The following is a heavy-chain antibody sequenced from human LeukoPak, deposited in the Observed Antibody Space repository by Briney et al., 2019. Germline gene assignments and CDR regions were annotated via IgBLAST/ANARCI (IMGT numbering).Heavy chain of an antibody. V-gene: IGHV4-61*08. CDR1: GGSISSGDYY. CDR2: IYYSGST. D-gene: IGHD3-3*02. Sequence: SETLSLTCTVSGGSISSGDYYWSWIRQPPGKGLEWIGYIYYSGSTNYNPSLKSRVTMSVDTSKNQFSLKLSSVTAADTAVYYCARHALNWFDPWGQGTLVTVSS. J-gene: IGHJ5*02. CDR3: ARHALNWFDP.